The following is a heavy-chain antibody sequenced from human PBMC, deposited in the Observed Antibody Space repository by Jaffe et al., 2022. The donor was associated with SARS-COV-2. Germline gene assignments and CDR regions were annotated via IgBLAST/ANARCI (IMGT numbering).Heavy chain of an antibody. CDR2: ISSSSSTI. D-gene: IGHD2-2*01. Sequence: EVQLVESGGGLVQPGGSLRLSCAASGFTFSSYSMNWVRQAPGKGLEWVSYISSSSSTIYYADSVKGRFTISRDNAKNSLYLQMNSLRAEDTAVYYCARDIGATIVVVPAAIDYWGQGTLVTVSS. CDR3: ARDIGATIVVVPAAIDY. CDR1: GFTFSSYS. J-gene: IGHJ4*02. V-gene: IGHV3-48*01.